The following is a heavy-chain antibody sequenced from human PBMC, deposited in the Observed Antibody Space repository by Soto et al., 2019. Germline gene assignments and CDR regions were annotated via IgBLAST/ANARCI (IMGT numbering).Heavy chain of an antibody. CDR1: GGSISSYY. CDR3: ATDSSSYYNMFDY. Sequence: SETLSLTCTVSGGSISSYYWSWIRQPPGKGLEWIGYIYYSGSTNYNPSLKSRVTISVDTSKSQFSLKLRSVTAADTAVYYCATDSSSYYNMFDYWGQGTLVTVSS. V-gene: IGHV4-59*01. CDR2: IYYSGST. D-gene: IGHD6-13*01. J-gene: IGHJ4*02.